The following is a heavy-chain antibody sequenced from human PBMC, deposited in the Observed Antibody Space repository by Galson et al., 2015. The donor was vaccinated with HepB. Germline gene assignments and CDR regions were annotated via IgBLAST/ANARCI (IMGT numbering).Heavy chain of an antibody. J-gene: IGHJ6*03. CDR1: GFTFRSYI. CDR2: SSSSSTYI. V-gene: IGHV3-21*01. Sequence: SLRLSCAASGFTFRSYIINWVRQAPGKGLEWVSSSSSSSTYIYYADSVKGRFTISRDNAKNSVYLQMNSLRGEDTAVYYCAREWGGYSYYMDVWGKGTTVTVSS. D-gene: IGHD3-16*01. CDR3: AREWGGYSYYMDV.